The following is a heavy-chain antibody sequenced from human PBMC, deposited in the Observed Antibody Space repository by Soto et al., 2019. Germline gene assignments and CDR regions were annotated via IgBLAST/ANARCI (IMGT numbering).Heavy chain of an antibody. CDR3: ARDGTKLELLSYYYYYYMDV. D-gene: IGHD1-7*01. Sequence: GASVKVSCKASGYTFTSYAMHRVRQAPGQRLEWMGWINAGNGNTKYSQKFQGRVTITRDTSASTAYMELSSLRSEDTAVYYCARDGTKLELLSYYYYYYMDVWGKGTTVTVSS. CDR1: GYTFTSYA. CDR2: INAGNGNT. V-gene: IGHV1-3*01. J-gene: IGHJ6*03.